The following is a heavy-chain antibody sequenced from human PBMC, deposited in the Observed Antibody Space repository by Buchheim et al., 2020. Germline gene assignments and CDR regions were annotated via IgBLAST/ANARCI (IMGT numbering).Heavy chain of an antibody. CDR2: IYYSGST. D-gene: IGHD6-25*01. CDR1: GGSISSSSYY. CDR3: ARLSSGPKGMDV. J-gene: IGHJ6*02. V-gene: IGHV4-39*01. Sequence: QLQLQESGPGLVKPSETLSLTCTVSGGSISSSSYYWGWIRQPRGKGLEWIGSIYYSGSTYYNPSLKSRVTISVDTSKNQFSLKLSSVTAADTAVYYCARLSSGPKGMDVWGQGTT.